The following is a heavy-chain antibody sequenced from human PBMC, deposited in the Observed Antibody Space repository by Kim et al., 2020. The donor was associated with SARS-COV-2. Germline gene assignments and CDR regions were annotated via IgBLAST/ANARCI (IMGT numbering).Heavy chain of an antibody. CDR2: IYHSGST. CDR3: ARVVDSSGYYFDY. Sequence: SETLSLTCAVSGGSISSSNWWSWVRQPPGKGLEWIGEIYHSGSTNYNPSLKSRVTISVDKSKNQFSLKLSSVTAADTAVYYCARVVDSSGYYFDYWGQGTLVTVSS. D-gene: IGHD3-22*01. J-gene: IGHJ4*02. V-gene: IGHV4-4*02. CDR1: GGSISSSNW.